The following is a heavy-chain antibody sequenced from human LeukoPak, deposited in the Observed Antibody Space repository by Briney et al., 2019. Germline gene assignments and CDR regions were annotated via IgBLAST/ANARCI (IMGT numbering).Heavy chain of an antibody. V-gene: IGHV3-21*01. CDR1: GLTFSSYS. D-gene: IGHD1-1*01. CDR3: ARVRYKSGIPFDAFDI. CDR2: ISSRSSYI. J-gene: IGHJ3*02. Sequence: KSGGSLRLSCAASGLTFSSYSMNWVHQAPGKGLEWVPSISSRSSYIYYSYSVKGRFNIYRDNAKNSLYLQMNNLRAEDTAVYYCARVRYKSGIPFDAFDIWGQGTMVTVSS.